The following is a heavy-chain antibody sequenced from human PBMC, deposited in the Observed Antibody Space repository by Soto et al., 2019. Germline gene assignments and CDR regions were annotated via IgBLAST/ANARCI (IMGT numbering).Heavy chain of an antibody. J-gene: IGHJ5*02. CDR3: ARDREYSVSYLVQSWFDP. CDR1: GYTFTGYY. Sequence: QVQLVQSGAEVKKPGASVKVSCKASGYTFTGYYMHWVRQAPGQGLEWMGWINPNSGGTNYAQKFQGRVTMTRDTSISTAYMELSRLRSDDTAVYYCARDREYSVSYLVQSWFDPWGQGTLVTVSS. CDR2: INPNSGGT. D-gene: IGHD1-26*01. V-gene: IGHV1-2*02.